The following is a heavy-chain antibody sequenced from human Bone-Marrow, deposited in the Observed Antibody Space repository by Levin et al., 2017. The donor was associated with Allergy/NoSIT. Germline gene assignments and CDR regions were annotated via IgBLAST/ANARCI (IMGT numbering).Heavy chain of an antibody. CDR3: ARMSSSGSISWFDP. CDR1: GYAFIGYD. Sequence: ASVKVSCKASGYAFIGYDINWVRQAPGQGLEWMGWIKTGTGNAGYAEKFQGRVTMTTDTSTATAYMELASLTFEDTAMYYCARMSSSGSISWFDPWGQGTLVTVSS. V-gene: IGHV1-8*01. CDR2: IKTGTGNA. D-gene: IGHD2-21*01. J-gene: IGHJ5*02.